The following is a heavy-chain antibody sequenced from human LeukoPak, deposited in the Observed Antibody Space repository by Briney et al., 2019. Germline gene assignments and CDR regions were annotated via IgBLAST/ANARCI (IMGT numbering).Heavy chain of an antibody. J-gene: IGHJ4*02. Sequence: GGSLRLSCVASGFSFTTYDMNWVRQAPGKGLEWVSSITSTSNHINYADSVKGRFTISRDSANNSLYLQMNSLRAEDTAVYYCAKDRMVGGGSNENYWGQGTLVTVSS. CDR3: AKDRMVGGGSNENY. D-gene: IGHD3-10*01. CDR1: GFSFTTYD. V-gene: IGHV3-21*04. CDR2: ITSTSNHI.